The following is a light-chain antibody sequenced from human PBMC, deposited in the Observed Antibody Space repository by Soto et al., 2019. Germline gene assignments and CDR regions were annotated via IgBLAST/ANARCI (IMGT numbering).Light chain of an antibody. CDR3: QQFNDYPIT. J-gene: IGKJ5*01. V-gene: IGKV1-9*01. CDR2: TSS. CDR1: QGIGSY. Sequence: IQLTQSPSFLSASVGDRVTITCRASQGIGSYLAWYQQKPGKAPKLLIYTSSTLQSGVPSRFSGSGSGAEFTLTIIRLQPEDFATYYCQQFNDYPITFGQGTRLEIK.